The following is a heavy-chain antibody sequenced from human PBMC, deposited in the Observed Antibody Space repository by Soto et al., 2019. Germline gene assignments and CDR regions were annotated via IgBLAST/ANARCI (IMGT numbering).Heavy chain of an antibody. Sequence: ASVKVSCKASGYTFTSYVISWVRQAPGQGLEWMGWISAYNGNTNYAQKLQGRVTMTTDTSTSTAYMELRSLRSDDTAVYYCARAIVVVVAAKLYYYGMDVWGQGTTVTVSS. V-gene: IGHV1-18*01. CDR3: ARAIVVVVAAKLYYYGMDV. D-gene: IGHD2-15*01. CDR2: ISAYNGNT. J-gene: IGHJ6*02. CDR1: GYTFTSYV.